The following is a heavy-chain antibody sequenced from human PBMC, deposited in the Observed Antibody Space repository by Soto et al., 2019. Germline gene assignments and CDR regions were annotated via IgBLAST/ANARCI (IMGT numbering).Heavy chain of an antibody. Sequence: ASVEVSCKASGYSFTDYHIHWVRQAHGQGLEWLGRINPKSGGTSTAQKFQGWVTMTRDRSISTVYMELTRLRSDDTAVYFCARGHSTDCSNGVCSFFYNHEMDVWGQGTTVTVS. CDR3: ARGHSTDCSNGVCSFFYNHEMDV. D-gene: IGHD2-8*01. J-gene: IGHJ6*02. V-gene: IGHV1-2*04. CDR2: INPKSGGT. CDR1: GYSFTDYH.